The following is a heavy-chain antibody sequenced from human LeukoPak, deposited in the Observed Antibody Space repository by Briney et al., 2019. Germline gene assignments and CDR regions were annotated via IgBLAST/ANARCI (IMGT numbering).Heavy chain of an antibody. CDR2: ISTGSSYT. Sequence: SRGSLRLSCAASGFTFSDYYMSWIRQAPGRGLEWVSYISTGSSYTNYADSVKGRFTISRDNAKNSLYLQMSSLRAEDTALYYCARAEGGPATAIYWGQGTLVTVSS. CDR1: GFTFSDYY. J-gene: IGHJ4*02. CDR3: ARAEGGPATAIY. D-gene: IGHD2-21*02. V-gene: IGHV3-11*05.